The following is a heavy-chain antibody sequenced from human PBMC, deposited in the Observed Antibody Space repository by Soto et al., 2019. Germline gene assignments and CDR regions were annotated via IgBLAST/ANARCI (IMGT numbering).Heavy chain of an antibody. D-gene: IGHD3-10*01. CDR2: IYYSGST. J-gene: IGHJ4*02. V-gene: IGHV4-59*08. CDR3: ARHNYGSGSTYFDY. Sequence: SETLSLTCTVSGGSISSYYWSWIRQPPGKGLEWIGYIYYSGSTNYNPSLKSRVTISLDTSKNQFSLKLSSVTAADTAVYYCARHNYGSGSTYFDYWGQGTRVTVS. CDR1: GGSISSYY.